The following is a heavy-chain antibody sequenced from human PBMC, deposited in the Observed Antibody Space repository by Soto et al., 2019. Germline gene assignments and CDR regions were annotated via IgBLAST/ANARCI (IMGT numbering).Heavy chain of an antibody. CDR3: ARAVYLGHRYWPYCSSTSCYPVYNWFDP. J-gene: IGHJ5*02. CDR1: GGTFSSYA. CDR2: IIPIFGTA. Sequence: SVKVSCKASGGTFSSYAISWVRQAPGQGLEWMGGIIPIFGTANYAQKFQGRVTITADESTSTAYMELSSLRSEDTAVYCCARAVYLGHRYWPYCSSTSCYPVYNWFDPWGQGTLVTVS. V-gene: IGHV1-69*13. D-gene: IGHD2-2*01.